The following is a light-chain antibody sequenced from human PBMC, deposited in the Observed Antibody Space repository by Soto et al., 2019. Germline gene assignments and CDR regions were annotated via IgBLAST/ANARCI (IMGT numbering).Light chain of an antibody. CDR1: QTISTW. J-gene: IGKJ1*01. CDR3: QQYNSWT. Sequence: DIHITQSPSXLXGSVVDRVTIXCRASQTISTWLAWYQQKPGKAPKLLIYKASNLESGVPSRFTGSGSGTEFTLTISSLQPDDFATYYCQQYNSWTFGQGTKVDIK. CDR2: KAS. V-gene: IGKV1-5*03.